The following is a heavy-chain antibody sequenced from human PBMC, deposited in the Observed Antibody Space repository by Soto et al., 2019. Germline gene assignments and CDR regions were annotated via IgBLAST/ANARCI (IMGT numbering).Heavy chain of an antibody. D-gene: IGHD1-26*01. Sequence: SGNLSLTCTVSGGTISSRYWSWIRQPPGKGLEWIGYIYYSGSTNCNPSLKSRVTISVDTSKNQFSLKLSSVTAADTAVYYCARRYGSAIDYWGQGTLVTVSS. V-gene: IGHV4-59*08. CDR3: ARRYGSAIDY. CDR1: GGTISSRY. J-gene: IGHJ4*02. CDR2: IYYSGST.